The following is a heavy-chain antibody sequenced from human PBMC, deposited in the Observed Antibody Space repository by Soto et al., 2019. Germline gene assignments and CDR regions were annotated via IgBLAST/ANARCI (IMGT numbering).Heavy chain of an antibody. CDR1: GYTFSSYD. V-gene: IGHV1-8*01. D-gene: IGHD2-15*01. Sequence: ASVKVSCKASGYTFSSYDINWVRQATGQGLEWMGWMNPNSGNTGYAQKFQGRVTMTRNASIRTAYMELSSLRSEDTAVYYCAKTVAAHYYYGVDVWGQGTTVTVSS. CDR3: AKTVAAHYYYGVDV. J-gene: IGHJ6*02. CDR2: MNPNSGNT.